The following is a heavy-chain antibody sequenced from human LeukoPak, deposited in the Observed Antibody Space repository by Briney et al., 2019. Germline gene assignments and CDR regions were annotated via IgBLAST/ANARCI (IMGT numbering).Heavy chain of an antibody. V-gene: IGHV3-30-3*01. D-gene: IGHD5-12*01. CDR2: ISYDGSNK. CDR3: ARGSQWLDSWFDC. CDR1: GFIFSSDA. Sequence: PGGSLGLSCAASGFIFSSDAMHWVRQAPGKGLEWVAVISYDGSNKYYADSEKGRITISRDNSKNMLYLEMSSLRAEDTAVYYCARGSQWLDSWFDCWGQGTLVTVSS. J-gene: IGHJ4*02.